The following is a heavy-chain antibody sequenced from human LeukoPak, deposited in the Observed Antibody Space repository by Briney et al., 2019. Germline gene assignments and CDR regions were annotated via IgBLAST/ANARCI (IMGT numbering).Heavy chain of an antibody. J-gene: IGHJ4*02. Sequence: GGSVRLSCAASGFTFSTYWMAWVRQAPGKGLEWVANIKGDESAKHQADSVKGRFTISRDNAQNSVYLQMSSLRGEDTAVYYCARDVGGGLDYWGQGSLVTVSS. CDR2: IKGDESAK. CDR3: ARDVGGGLDY. V-gene: IGHV3-7*03. CDR1: GFTFSTYW. D-gene: IGHD3-10*01.